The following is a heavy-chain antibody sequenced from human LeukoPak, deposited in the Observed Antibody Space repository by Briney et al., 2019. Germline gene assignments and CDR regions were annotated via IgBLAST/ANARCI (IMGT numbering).Heavy chain of an antibody. J-gene: IGHJ4*02. D-gene: IGHD1-1*01. Sequence: ASVKVSCKASGYTFTDYYMHWVRQAPGQGLEWMGWINPNSGGTNYAQKFQGRVTMTRDTSISTAYMELSRLRSNDTAVYYCARDRTFFDYWGQGTLVTVSS. V-gene: IGHV1-2*02. CDR3: ARDRTFFDY. CDR2: INPNSGGT. CDR1: GYTFTDYY.